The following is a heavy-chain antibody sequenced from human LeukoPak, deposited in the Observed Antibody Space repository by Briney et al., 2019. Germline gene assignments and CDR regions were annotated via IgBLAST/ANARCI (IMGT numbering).Heavy chain of an antibody. Sequence: SETLSLTCTVSGGSISTYYWSWIRQPPGKGLEWIGYIYNSGSTNYNPSLKSRVTISVDTSKNQFSLKLSSVTAADTAVYYCVREMSNSWYLDYWGQGTLVTVSS. CDR1: GGSISTYY. CDR2: IYNSGST. CDR3: VREMSNSWYLDY. V-gene: IGHV4-59*01. D-gene: IGHD6-13*01. J-gene: IGHJ4*02.